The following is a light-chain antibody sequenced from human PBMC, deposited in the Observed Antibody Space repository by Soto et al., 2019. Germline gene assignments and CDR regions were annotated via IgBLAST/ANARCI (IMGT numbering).Light chain of an antibody. CDR3: SSYTSSSTHNYV. Sequence: QSALTQPASVSGSPGQSITISCTGTSSDVGGYNYVSWYQQHPGKAPKLMIYDVSNRPSGVSNRFSGSKSGNTASLTISGLQAEDEADYYCSSYTSSSTHNYVFGTATKLTVL. J-gene: IGLJ1*01. CDR2: DVS. CDR1: SSDVGGYNY. V-gene: IGLV2-14*01.